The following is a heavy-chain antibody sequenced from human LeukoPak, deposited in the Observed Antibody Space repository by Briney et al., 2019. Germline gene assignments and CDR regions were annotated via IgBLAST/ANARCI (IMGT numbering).Heavy chain of an antibody. Sequence: SVKVSCKASGGTFSSYAISWVRQAPGQGLEWMGGIIPIFGTANYAQKFQGRVTITADESTSTAYMELSSLRSEDTAVYYCAREGQYDILTGYYENWLDSWGQGTLVTVSS. CDR1: GGTFSSYA. CDR3: AREGQYDILTGYYENWLDS. J-gene: IGHJ5*01. D-gene: IGHD3-9*01. CDR2: IIPIFGTA. V-gene: IGHV1-69*13.